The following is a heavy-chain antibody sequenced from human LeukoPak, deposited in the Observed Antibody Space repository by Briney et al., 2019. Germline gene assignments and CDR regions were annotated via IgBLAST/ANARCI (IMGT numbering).Heavy chain of an antibody. V-gene: IGHV4-34*01. J-gene: IGHJ4*02. D-gene: IGHD3-22*01. CDR2: INHSGTT. CDR1: GGSFSGNY. CDR3: ARRTGTYYYDSSGYSPWRYYFDY. Sequence: SETLSLTCAVYGGSFSGNYWSWIRQPPGKGLEWIGDINHSGTTNYSPSLKSRVTISVDTSKDQFSLKLSSVTAADTAVFYCARRTGTYYYDSSGYSPWRYYFDYWGQGTLVTVSS.